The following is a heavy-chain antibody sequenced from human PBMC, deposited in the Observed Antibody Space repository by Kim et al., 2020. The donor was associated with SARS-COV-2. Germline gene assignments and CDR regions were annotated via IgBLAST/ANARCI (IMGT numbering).Heavy chain of an antibody. CDR3: ARGLRMVRGVRLYHYYGMDV. CDR2: INSEGSST. V-gene: IGHV3-74*01. D-gene: IGHD3-10*01. CDR1: GFTFRSYW. Sequence: GGSLRLSCAASGFTFRSYWMHWVRQAPGKGLVWVSRINSEGSSTSYADSVKGRFTISRDNDKNTLYLQMNSLRAEDTAVYYCARGLRMVRGVRLYHYYGMDVWGQGTTVTASS. J-gene: IGHJ6*02.